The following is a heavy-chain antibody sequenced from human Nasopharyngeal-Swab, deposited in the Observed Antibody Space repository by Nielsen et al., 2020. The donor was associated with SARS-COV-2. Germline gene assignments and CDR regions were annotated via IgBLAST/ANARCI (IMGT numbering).Heavy chain of an antibody. CDR2: ISSSGSTI. CDR3: ASLGSYYYDSSGYPDY. D-gene: IGHD3-22*01. V-gene: IGHV3-48*03. Sequence: GGSLRLSCAASGFTFSSYAMNWVRQAPGKGLEWVSYISSSGSTIYYADSVKGRFTISRDNAKNSLYLQMNSLRAEDTAVYYCASLGSYYYDSSGYPDYWGQGTLVTVSS. CDR1: GFTFSSYA. J-gene: IGHJ4*02.